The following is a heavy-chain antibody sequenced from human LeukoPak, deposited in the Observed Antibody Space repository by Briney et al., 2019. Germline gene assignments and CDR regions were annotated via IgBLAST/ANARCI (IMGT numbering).Heavy chain of an antibody. CDR2: ISAYNGNT. D-gene: IGHD3-3*01. CDR1: GYTFTSSG. Sequence: GASVKVSCKASGYTFTSSGISWVRQAPGQGLEWMGWISAYNGNTNYAQKLQGRVTMTTDTSTSTAYMELRSLRSDDTAVYYCARERHYDFWSGSTYYYYGMDVWGQGTTVTVSS. CDR3: ARERHYDFWSGSTYYYYGMDV. J-gene: IGHJ6*02. V-gene: IGHV1-18*01.